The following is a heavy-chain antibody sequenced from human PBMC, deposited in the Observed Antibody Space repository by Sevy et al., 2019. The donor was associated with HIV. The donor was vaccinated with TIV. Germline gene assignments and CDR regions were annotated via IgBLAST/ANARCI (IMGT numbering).Heavy chain of an antibody. J-gene: IGHJ4*02. D-gene: IGHD3-10*01. CDR3: AKDLYYYGSGSYFFDY. Sequence: GGSLRLSCAASGFTFSSYGMHWVRQAPGKGLEWVAVISYDGSNKYYADSVKGRFTISRDNSKNTLYLQMNSLRAEDTAVYYCAKDLYYYGSGSYFFDYWGQGTLVIVSS. V-gene: IGHV3-30*18. CDR2: ISYDGSNK. CDR1: GFTFSSYG.